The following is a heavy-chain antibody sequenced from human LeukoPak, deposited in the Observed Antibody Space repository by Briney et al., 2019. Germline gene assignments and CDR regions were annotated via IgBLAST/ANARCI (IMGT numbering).Heavy chain of an antibody. CDR3: APDDYGDYGPWFDP. CDR1: GGTFSSYA. D-gene: IGHD4-17*01. V-gene: IGHV1-69*04. J-gene: IGHJ5*02. CDR2: IIPILGRA. Sequence: ASVKVSCKASGGTFSSYAISWVRQAPGQGLEWMGRIIPILGRANYAQKFQGRVTITADKSTSTAYIELSSLRSEDTAVYYRAPDDYGDYGPWFDPWGQGTLVTVSS.